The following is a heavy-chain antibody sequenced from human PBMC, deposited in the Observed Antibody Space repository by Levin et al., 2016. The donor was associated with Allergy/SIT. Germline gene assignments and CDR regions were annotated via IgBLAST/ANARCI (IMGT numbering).Heavy chain of an antibody. CDR3: ARGGYSSSYYGFDN. D-gene: IGHD1-26*01. Sequence: WVRQAPGQGLEWMGIISSRDGYTNNVQKFQGRVTMTRDASTSTIYLELTSLKSDDTAVYYCARGGYSSSYYGFDNWGQGTLVTVSS. CDR2: ISSRDGYT. V-gene: IGHV1-46*01. J-gene: IGHJ4*02.